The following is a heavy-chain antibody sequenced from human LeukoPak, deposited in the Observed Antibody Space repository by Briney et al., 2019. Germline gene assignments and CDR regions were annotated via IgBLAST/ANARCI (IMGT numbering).Heavy chain of an antibody. D-gene: IGHD2-15*01. J-gene: IGHJ4*02. CDR3: ARGGGSFVY. Sequence: ASVTVSCKASGYTFTGYYMHWVRQAPGQGLEWMGWKNPNSGNTGYAQKFQGRVTMTRNTSISTAYMELSSVRSEDTAVYYCARGGGSFVYWGQGTLITVSS. V-gene: IGHV1-8*02. CDR2: KNPNSGNT. CDR1: GYTFTGYY.